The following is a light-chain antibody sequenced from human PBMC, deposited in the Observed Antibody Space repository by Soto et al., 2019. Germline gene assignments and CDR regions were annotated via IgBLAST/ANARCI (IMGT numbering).Light chain of an antibody. CDR3: QTWGTGTVV. CDR2: LNSDGSH. J-gene: IGLJ2*01. V-gene: IGLV4-69*01. Sequence: QSVLTQSPSASASLGASVKLTCTLSSGHSSYAIAWHQQQPEKGPRYLMKLNSDGSHSKGDGIPDRCSGSSSGAERYLTIYSLQSEDEADYYCQTWGTGTVVFGGGTKLTVL. CDR1: SGHSSYA.